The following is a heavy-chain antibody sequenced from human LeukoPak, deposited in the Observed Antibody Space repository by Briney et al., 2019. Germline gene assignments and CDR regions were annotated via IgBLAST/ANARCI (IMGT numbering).Heavy chain of an antibody. V-gene: IGHV3-33*08. CDR3: ARDTEDYGGSLADY. CDR2: IWYDGSNK. CDR1: GFSFSDYY. D-gene: IGHD4-23*01. Sequence: GGSLRLSCAASGFSFSDYYMSWIRQAPGKGLEWVAVIWYDGSNKYYADSVKGRFTISRDNSKNTLYLQMNSLRAEDTAVYYCARDTEDYGGSLADYWGQGTLVTVSS. J-gene: IGHJ4*02.